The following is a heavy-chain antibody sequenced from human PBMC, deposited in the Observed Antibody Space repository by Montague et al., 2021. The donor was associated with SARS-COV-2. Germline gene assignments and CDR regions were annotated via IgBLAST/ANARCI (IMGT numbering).Heavy chain of an antibody. CDR2: ISYSGRT. CDR1: GGSVSSSPYY. CDR3: ASSYYYGSGTYVYNYYMDV. Sequence: SETLSLTCTVSGGSVSSSPYYWVWIRQPPGRGLDGVGSISYSGRTYLSPSLKSRLTISVDSSENQFSLRLSSVTAADTAVYSCASSYYYGSGTYVYNYYMDVWGKGTTVTVSS. J-gene: IGHJ6*03. V-gene: IGHV4-39*01. D-gene: IGHD3-10*01.